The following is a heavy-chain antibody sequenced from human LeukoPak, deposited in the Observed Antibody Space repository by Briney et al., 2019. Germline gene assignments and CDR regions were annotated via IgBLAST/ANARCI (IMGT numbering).Heavy chain of an antibody. CDR3: ARDYYDSSGSPFDI. CDR2: IILILGIA. J-gene: IGHJ3*02. Sequence: GASVKVSCKASGGTFSSYAISWVRQAPGQGLEWMGRIILILGIANYAQKFQGRVTITADKSTSTAYMELSSLRSEDTAVYYCARDYYDSSGSPFDIWGQGAMVTVSS. CDR1: GGTFSSYA. V-gene: IGHV1-69*04. D-gene: IGHD3-22*01.